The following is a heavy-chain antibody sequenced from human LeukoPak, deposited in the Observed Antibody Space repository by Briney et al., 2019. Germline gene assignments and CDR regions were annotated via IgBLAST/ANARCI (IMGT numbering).Heavy chain of an antibody. CDR2: MNPNSGNT. V-gene: IGHV1-8*01. D-gene: IGHD4-17*01. CDR1: GYTFTSYD. CDR3: ARRYGDYPNWFDP. Sequence: GASVKVSCKASGYTFTSYDINWVRQATGQGLEWMGWMNPNSGNTGYAQKFQGRVTITRDTSAGTAYMELSSLRSEDTAVYYCARRYGDYPNWFDPWGQGTLVTVSS. J-gene: IGHJ5*02.